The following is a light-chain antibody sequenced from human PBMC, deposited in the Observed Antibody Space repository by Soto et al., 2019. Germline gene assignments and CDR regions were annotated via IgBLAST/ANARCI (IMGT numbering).Light chain of an antibody. Sequence: EIVLTQSPGTLSLSPGERATLSCRASQSVSSGYLAWYQQKPGQAPRLLIHGTSSRAAGIPDRFSGSGSGTDFTLTISRLEPEDFAVYFCQKYGRSPRTFGQGTKVEI. J-gene: IGKJ1*01. CDR2: GTS. CDR3: QKYGRSPRT. V-gene: IGKV3-20*01. CDR1: QSVSSGY.